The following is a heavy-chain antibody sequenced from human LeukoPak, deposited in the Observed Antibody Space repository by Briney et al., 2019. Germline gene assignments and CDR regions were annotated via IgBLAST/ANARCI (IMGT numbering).Heavy chain of an antibody. J-gene: IGHJ3*02. V-gene: IGHV3-48*03. Sequence: GGSLRLSCAASGFTFSNYEMNWVRQAPGKGLEWVSYISSSGTTIYYADSVKGRFTISRDNAKNSLYLQMNSLRAEDKDVYYCARYNAFDIWGQGTMVTVSS. CDR3: ARYNAFDI. CDR1: GFTFSNYE. D-gene: IGHD1-14*01. CDR2: ISSSGTTI.